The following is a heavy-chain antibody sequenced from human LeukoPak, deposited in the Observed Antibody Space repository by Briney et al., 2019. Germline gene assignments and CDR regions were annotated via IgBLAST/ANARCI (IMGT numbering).Heavy chain of an antibody. J-gene: IGHJ4*02. CDR3: ARDSPYDYVWGSYRFTYYFDY. CDR1: GYTFTSYG. CDR2: ISAYNGNT. D-gene: IGHD3-16*02. V-gene: IGHV1-18*01. Sequence: GASVKVSCKASGYTFTSYGISWVRQAPGQGLEWMGWISAYNGNTNYAQKLQGRVTMTTDTSTSTAYMELRSLRSDDTAVYYCARDSPYDYVWGSYRFTYYFDYWGQGTLVTVSS.